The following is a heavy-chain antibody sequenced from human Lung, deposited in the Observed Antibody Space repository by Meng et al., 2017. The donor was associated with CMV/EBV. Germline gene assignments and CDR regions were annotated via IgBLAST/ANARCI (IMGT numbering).Heavy chain of an antibody. Sequence: QVPHQPPAPGPLKPSLTHSLPCAISGDMFSRNSAAWNWISQSPSRGLEWLGRPYYRSKWYNDYAVSVKSRITINPDTSKNQFSLQLNSVTPEDTAVYYCARGGMGLDYWGQGTLVTVSS. J-gene: IGHJ4*02. V-gene: IGHV6-1*01. CDR1: GDMFSRNSAA. CDR2: PYYRSKWYN. CDR3: ARGGMGLDY. D-gene: IGHD3-16*01.